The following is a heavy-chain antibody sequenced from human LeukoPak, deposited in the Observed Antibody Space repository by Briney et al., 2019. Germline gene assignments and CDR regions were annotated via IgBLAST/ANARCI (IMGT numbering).Heavy chain of an antibody. J-gene: IGHJ4*02. CDR3: ARDIAAAGHGPLDY. V-gene: IGHV3-64*01. Sequence: QPGGSLRLSCAASGFTFSNYAIHWVRQAPGKGLEYVSAISSNGGSTYYANSVKGRFTIFRDNSKNTLYLQMGSLRAEDMAVYYCARDIAAAGHGPLDYWGQGTLVTVSS. D-gene: IGHD6-13*01. CDR2: ISSNGGST. CDR1: GFTFSNYA.